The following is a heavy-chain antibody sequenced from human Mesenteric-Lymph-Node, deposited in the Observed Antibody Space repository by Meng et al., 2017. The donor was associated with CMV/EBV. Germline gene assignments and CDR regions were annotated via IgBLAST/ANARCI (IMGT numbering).Heavy chain of an antibody. CDR3: ARDPDKKWLYLDY. J-gene: IGHJ4*02. D-gene: IGHD3-22*01. Sequence: GGSLRLSCSVSGFTFSSYGMHWVRQAPGKGLEWVAVISYDGSIKYQADTVKGRFTISRDNSKNTLYLQMNSLRTEDTAVYYCARDPDKKWLYLDYWGQGTLVTVSS. CDR1: GFTFSSYG. CDR2: ISYDGSIK. V-gene: IGHV3-30*03.